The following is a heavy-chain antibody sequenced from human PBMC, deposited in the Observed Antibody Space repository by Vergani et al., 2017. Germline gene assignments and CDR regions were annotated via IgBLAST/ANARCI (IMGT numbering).Heavy chain of an antibody. Sequence: QVQLVESGGGVVQPGRSLRLSCAASGFTFSSYGMHWVRQAPGKGLEWVAVISYDGSNKYYADSVKGRFTISRDNTKNTLYLQMNSLRAEDTAVYYCAKDDTIAGSMVRRANWGQGTLVTVSS. J-gene: IGHJ4*02. CDR1: GFTFSSYG. D-gene: IGHD3-10*01. V-gene: IGHV3-30*18. CDR2: ISYDGSNK. CDR3: AKDDTIAGSMVRRAN.